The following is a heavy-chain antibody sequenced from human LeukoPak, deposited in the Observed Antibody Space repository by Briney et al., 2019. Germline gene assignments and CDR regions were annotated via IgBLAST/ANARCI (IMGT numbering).Heavy chain of an antibody. J-gene: IGHJ4*02. CDR3: TSRRTQERFFDY. V-gene: IGHV3-15*01. Sequence: GGSLRLSCAASGFTFINAWMSWVRQAPGKGLGWVGRIKSTTDGGTTDYAAPVKGRFTISRDDSKNTLYLQMNSLKTDDTAVYYCTSRRTQERFFDYWGQGTLVTVSS. CDR1: GFTFINAW. CDR2: IKSTTDGGTT. D-gene: IGHD1-1*01.